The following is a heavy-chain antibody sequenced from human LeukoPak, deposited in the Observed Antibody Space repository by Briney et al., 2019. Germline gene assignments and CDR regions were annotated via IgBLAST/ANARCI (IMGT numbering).Heavy chain of an antibody. CDR1: GFTFSSYG. D-gene: IGHD3-22*01. CDR2: ILSDGSKE. CDR3: AKDRRYYDSSGYPDY. J-gene: IGHJ4*02. V-gene: IGHV3-30*02. Sequence: GGSLRLSCAASGFTFSSYGMHWVRQAPGKGLEWVAVILSDGSKEFYTDSVKGRFTISRDNSKNTLYLQMNSLRAEDTAVYYCAKDRRYYDSSGYPDYWGQGTLVTVSS.